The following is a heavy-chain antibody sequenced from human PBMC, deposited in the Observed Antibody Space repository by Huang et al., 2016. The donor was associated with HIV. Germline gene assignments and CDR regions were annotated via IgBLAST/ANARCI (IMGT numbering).Heavy chain of an antibody. CDR3: ARHNIYCSGGGCSNFDY. CDR2: IYYGGNT. CDR1: GGSISSSNYY. V-gene: IGHV4-39*01. Sequence: QLQLQESGPGLVKASETLSLTCIVSGGSISSSNYYWGWVRQPPGKGLEWIGSIYYGGNTCYNPSLKSRVTISVDTSKNQLSLKVRAVTAADTAVYYCARHNIYCSGGGCSNFDYWGQGTLVTVSS. J-gene: IGHJ4*02. D-gene: IGHD2-15*01.